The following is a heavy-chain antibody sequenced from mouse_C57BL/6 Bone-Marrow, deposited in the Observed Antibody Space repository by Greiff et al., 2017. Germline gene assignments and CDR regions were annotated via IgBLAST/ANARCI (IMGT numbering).Heavy chain of an antibody. CDR2: IDPSDSYT. Sequence: QVQLQQPGAELVMPGASVKLSCKASGYTFTSYWMHWVKQRPGQGLEWIGEIDPSDSYTNYNQKFKGKATLTVDKSSSTAYMQLSSLTSEDSAVYYCASGVYYYGSSMDYGGQGTSVTVSS. J-gene: IGHJ4*01. V-gene: IGHV1-69*01. CDR1: GYTFTSYW. D-gene: IGHD1-1*01. CDR3: ASGVYYYGSSMDY.